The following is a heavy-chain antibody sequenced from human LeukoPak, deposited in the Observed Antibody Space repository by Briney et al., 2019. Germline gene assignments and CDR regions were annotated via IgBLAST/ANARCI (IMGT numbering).Heavy chain of an antibody. Sequence: PGGSLRLSCAASGFTFSSYGMHWVRQAPGKGLEWVAVISYDGSNKYYADSVKGRFTISRDNSKNTLYLQMNSLRAEDTAVYYCAKSTFVVRGSPFDYWGQGTLVTVSS. CDR1: GFTFSSYG. J-gene: IGHJ4*02. CDR2: ISYDGSNK. CDR3: AKSTFVVRGSPFDY. D-gene: IGHD3-10*01. V-gene: IGHV3-30*18.